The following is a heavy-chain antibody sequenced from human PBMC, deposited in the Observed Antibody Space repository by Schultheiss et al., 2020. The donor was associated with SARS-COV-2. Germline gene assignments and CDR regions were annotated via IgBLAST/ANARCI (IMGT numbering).Heavy chain of an antibody. D-gene: IGHD2-2*01. Sequence: SQTLSLTCTVSGGSISSYYWSWIRQPPGKGLEWIGYIYYSGSTNYNPSLKSRVTISVDTSKNQFSLKLSSVTAADTAVYYCARVGSGYCSSTSCHYYYYYGMDVWGQGTTVTVSS. CDR3: ARVGSGYCSSTSCHYYYYYGMDV. J-gene: IGHJ6*02. CDR1: GGSISSYY. V-gene: IGHV4-59*01. CDR2: IYYSGST.